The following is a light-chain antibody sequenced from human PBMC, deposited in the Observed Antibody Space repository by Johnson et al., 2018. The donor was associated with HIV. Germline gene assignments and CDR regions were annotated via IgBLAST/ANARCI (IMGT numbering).Light chain of an antibody. J-gene: IGLJ1*01. CDR1: SSNIGNNY. CDR3: GTWVSSLSAGGG. Sequence: QSVLTQPPSVSAAPGQKVTISCSGSSSNIGNNYVSWYQQLPGTAPKLLIYENNKRPSGIPDRFSSSKSGTSATLGITGLQTGDEADYYCGTWVSSLSAGGGFGTGTKVTVL. V-gene: IGLV1-51*02. CDR2: ENN.